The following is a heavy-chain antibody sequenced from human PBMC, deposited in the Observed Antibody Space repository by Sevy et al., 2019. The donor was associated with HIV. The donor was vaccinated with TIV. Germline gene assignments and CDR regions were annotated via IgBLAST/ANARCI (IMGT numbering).Heavy chain of an antibody. J-gene: IGHJ3*02. CDR2: ISYDGSNK. D-gene: IGHD6-6*01. Sequence: GGSLRLSCAASGFTFSSYAMHWVRQAPGKGLEWVAVISYDGSNKYYADSVKGRFTISRDNSKNTLYLQMNSLRAEDTAVYYCARGGIEYSSSPLSDAFDIGGQGTMVTVS. V-gene: IGHV3-30-3*01. CDR3: ARGGIEYSSSPLSDAFDI. CDR1: GFTFSSYA.